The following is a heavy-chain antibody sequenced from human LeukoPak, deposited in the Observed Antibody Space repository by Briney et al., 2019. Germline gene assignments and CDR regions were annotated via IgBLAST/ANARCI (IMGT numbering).Heavy chain of an antibody. J-gene: IGHJ3*02. Sequence: GASVKVSCKASGGTFSSYAISWVRQAPGQGLEWMGGIIPIFGTANYAQKFQGRVTITADESTSIAHMELSSLRSEDTAVYYCARDQNILTGYYLNDAFDIWGQGTMVTVSS. CDR2: IIPIFGTA. CDR3: ARDQNILTGYYLNDAFDI. D-gene: IGHD3-9*01. V-gene: IGHV1-69*13. CDR1: GGTFSSYA.